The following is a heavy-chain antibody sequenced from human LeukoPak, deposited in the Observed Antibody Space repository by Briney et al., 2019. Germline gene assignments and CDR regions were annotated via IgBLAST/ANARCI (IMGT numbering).Heavy chain of an antibody. CDR1: GGSFSGYY. D-gene: IGHD3-3*01. V-gene: IGHV4-34*01. CDR2: INHSGST. CDR3: ARGVRRFGVVSNWFDP. J-gene: IGHJ5*02. Sequence: SETLSLTCAVYGGSFSGYYWSWIRQPPGKGLEWIGEINHSGSTNYDPSLKSRVTISVDTSKNQFSLKLSSVTAADTAVYYCARGVRRFGVVSNWFDPWGQGTLVTVSS.